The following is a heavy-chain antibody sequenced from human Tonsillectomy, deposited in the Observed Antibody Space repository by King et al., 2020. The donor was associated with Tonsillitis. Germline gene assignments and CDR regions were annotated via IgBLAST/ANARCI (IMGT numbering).Heavy chain of an antibody. CDR1: GITFSIHG. D-gene: IGHD3-16*01. V-gene: IGHV3-30*02. Sequence: EQLVQSGGGVVQPGGSLRLSCAASGITFSIHGMHWVRQAPGKGLEWVAFIRYDGSNKYYGDSVKGRCTISRDNSKNTLYLQMNSQRAEDPAVYYCACIQGTSMGWGSGVDVWGHGTTVTVS. CDR3: ACIQGTSMGWGSGVDV. J-gene: IGHJ6*02. CDR2: IRYDGSNK.